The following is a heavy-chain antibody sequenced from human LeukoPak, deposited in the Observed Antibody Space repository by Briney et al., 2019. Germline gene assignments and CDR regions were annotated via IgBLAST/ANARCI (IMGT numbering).Heavy chain of an antibody. CDR2: IIPILGIA. CDR1: GGTFSSYA. Sequence: SVKVSCKASGGTFSSYAISWVRQAPGQGLEWMGRIIPILGIANYAQKFQGRVTITADKSTSTAYMELSSLRSEDTAVYYCARDRYDSPFDYWGQGTLGTVSS. CDR3: ARDRYDSPFDY. V-gene: IGHV1-69*04. J-gene: IGHJ4*02. D-gene: IGHD1-1*01.